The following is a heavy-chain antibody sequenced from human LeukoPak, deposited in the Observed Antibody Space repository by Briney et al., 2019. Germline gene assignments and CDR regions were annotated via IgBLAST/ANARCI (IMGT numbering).Heavy chain of an antibody. Sequence: GGSLRLSCAASGFTFSSYWMHWVRQAPGKGLVWVSRINSDGSSTSYADSVKGRFTIPRDNAKNTLYLQMNSLRAEDTAVYYCASDYYGSGSPYWGQGTLVTVSS. CDR3: ASDYYGSGSPY. J-gene: IGHJ4*02. D-gene: IGHD3-10*01. CDR2: INSDGSST. CDR1: GFTFSSYW. V-gene: IGHV3-74*01.